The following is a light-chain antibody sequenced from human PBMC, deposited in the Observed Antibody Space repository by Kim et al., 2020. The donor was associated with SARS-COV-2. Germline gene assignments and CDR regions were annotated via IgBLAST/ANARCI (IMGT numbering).Light chain of an antibody. Sequence: QSVNNYCTGTSSDVGGYNYVSWYQQHPGKAPKLMIYEVSKRPSGVPDRLSGSKSGNTASLTVSGLQAEDEADYYCSSYAGSNTHYVFGTETKVTVL. CDR2: EVS. J-gene: IGLJ1*01. V-gene: IGLV2-8*01. CDR1: SSDVGGYNY. CDR3: SSYAGSNTHYV.